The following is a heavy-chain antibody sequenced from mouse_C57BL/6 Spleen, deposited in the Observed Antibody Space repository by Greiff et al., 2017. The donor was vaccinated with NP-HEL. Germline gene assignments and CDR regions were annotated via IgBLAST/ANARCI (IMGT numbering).Heavy chain of an antibody. J-gene: IGHJ3*01. Sequence: QVQLKESGAELVRPGASVKLSCKASGYTFTDYYINWVKQRPGQGLEWIARIYPGSGNTYYNEKFKGKATLTAEKSSSTAYMQLSSLTSEDSAVYCCAQEVGGFGSSYGAYWGQGTLVTVSA. CDR3: AQEVGGFGSSYGAY. D-gene: IGHD1-1*01. CDR2: IYPGSGNT. CDR1: GYTFTDYY. V-gene: IGHV1-76*01.